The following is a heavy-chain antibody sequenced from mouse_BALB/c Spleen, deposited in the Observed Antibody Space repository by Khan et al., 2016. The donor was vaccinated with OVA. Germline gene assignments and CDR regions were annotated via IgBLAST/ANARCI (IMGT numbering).Heavy chain of an antibody. CDR2: IFPGTGTT. V-gene: IGHV1S132*01. CDR1: GYTFTNYW. Sequence: QVQLKQSGAELVKPGASVKLSCKTSGYTFTNYWIQWVKQRPGQGLGWIGQIFPGTGTTYYNENFKGKATLTVDTSSNTAYMQFSSLTSEDSAVYFCARDYFGNYEFAYWGQGTLVTVSP. J-gene: IGHJ3*01. CDR3: ARDYFGNYEFAY. D-gene: IGHD2-1*01.